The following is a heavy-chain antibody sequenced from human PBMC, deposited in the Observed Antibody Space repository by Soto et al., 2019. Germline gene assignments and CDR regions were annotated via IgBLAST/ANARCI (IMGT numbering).Heavy chain of an antibody. CDR1: GYSFTTYW. CDR3: AREKSDLELFNWLDP. V-gene: IGHV5-10-1*01. CDR2: IDPRDSYT. Sequence: PGESLKISCEASGYSFTTYWISWVRQMPGKGLEWMGAIDPRDSYTKYSPSFQGQVTISVDKSISTAYLQWNSLKASDTAIYYCAREKSDLELFNWLDPWGQGTLVTVS. D-gene: IGHD1-7*01. J-gene: IGHJ5*02.